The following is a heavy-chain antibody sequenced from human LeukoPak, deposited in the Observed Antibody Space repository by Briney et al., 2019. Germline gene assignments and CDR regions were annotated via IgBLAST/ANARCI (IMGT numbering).Heavy chain of an antibody. Sequence: GASVKVSCKASGYIFTAYGIAWVRQAPGQGLEWLGWSSTVSAATNAADTIQGRVTMTTDRSASTAYLELRSLRSEDTAVYYCARAAYCSSTSCYRRYFQHWGQGTLVTVSS. D-gene: IGHD2-2*01. J-gene: IGHJ1*01. CDR1: GYIFTAYG. V-gene: IGHV1-18*01. CDR3: ARAAYCSSTSCYRRYFQH. CDR2: SSTVSAAT.